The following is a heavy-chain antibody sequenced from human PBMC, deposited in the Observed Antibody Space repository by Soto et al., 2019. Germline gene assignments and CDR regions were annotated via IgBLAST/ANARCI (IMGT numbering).Heavy chain of an antibody. CDR3: ARIGVSSGHESPDFDS. Sequence: GASVKVSCKASGYTFTGYYMHWVRQAPGQGLEWMGWINPNSGGTNYAQKFQGRVTMTRDTSISTAYMELSRLRYDDTAVYYCARIGVSSGHESPDFDSWGQGTLVTVSS. D-gene: IGHD3-16*01. V-gene: IGHV1-2*02. J-gene: IGHJ4*02. CDR1: GYTFTGYY. CDR2: INPNSGGT.